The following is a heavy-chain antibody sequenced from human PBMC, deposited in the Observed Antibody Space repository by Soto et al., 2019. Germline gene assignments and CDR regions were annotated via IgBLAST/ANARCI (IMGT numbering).Heavy chain of an antibody. CDR1: GFSFSFSH. V-gene: IGHV3-23*01. D-gene: IGHD2-21*01. CDR3: AIDLNWGGGDY. CDR2: ISASGDYT. Sequence: EVQLLESGGGLVQPGGSLRLSCVASGFSFSFSHMTWVRQAPGKGLDWVSTISASGDYTYFADSVKGRFTISRDNFKNTLYLQMNNLRDEDTAIYFCAIDLNWGGGDYWGQGTLVTVSS. J-gene: IGHJ4*02.